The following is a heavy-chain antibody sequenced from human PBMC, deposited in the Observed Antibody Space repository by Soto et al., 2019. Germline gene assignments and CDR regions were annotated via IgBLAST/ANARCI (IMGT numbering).Heavy chain of an antibody. Sequence: GGSLRLSCAASGFTFSDYYISWIRQAPGKGLEWVSYISDNGDIMYYADSVKGRFTLSRDNAKNSLYLQMNSLRAEDTAIYYCAKKVNSGSGSQYFDYWGQGTLVTVSS. CDR1: GFTFSDYY. D-gene: IGHD3-10*01. CDR3: AKKVNSGSGSQYFDY. CDR2: ISDNGDIM. J-gene: IGHJ4*02. V-gene: IGHV3-11*01.